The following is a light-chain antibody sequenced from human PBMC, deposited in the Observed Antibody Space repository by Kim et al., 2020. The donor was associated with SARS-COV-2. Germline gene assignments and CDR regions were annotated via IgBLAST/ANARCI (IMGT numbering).Light chain of an antibody. CDR2: DSS. V-gene: IGKV1-17*01. J-gene: IGKJ2*01. Sequence: DIQMTQSPSSLSASVGDRVTITCRASQDIGGEMGWFQQKPGTAPRRLIYDSSNLQSGVSSRFSGSGSGTEFTLTISSLQPEDFATYYCLQYNSYPHTFGQGTKVDIK. CDR3: LQYNSYPHT. CDR1: QDIGGE.